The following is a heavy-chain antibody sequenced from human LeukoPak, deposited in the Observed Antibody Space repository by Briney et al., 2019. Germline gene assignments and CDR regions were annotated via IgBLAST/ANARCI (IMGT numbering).Heavy chain of an antibody. CDR2: IYNSGST. CDR1: GGSISTSY. J-gene: IGHJ2*01. V-gene: IGHV4-59*01. D-gene: IGHD4-17*01. CDR3: ARPKYADYDWPDWYFDL. Sequence: SSEALSLTCSVSGGSISTSYWIWIRQPPGKGLEWIGYIYNSGSTNYNPSFKSRVTISVDMSKNQFSLKLSSVTAADTAVYYCARPKYADYDWPDWYFDLWDRGTLVTVSS.